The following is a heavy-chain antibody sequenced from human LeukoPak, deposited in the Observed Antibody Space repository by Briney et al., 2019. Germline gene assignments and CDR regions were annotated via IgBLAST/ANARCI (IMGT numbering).Heavy chain of an antibody. CDR3: ARGRGEIVVVPAPVPFDY. D-gene: IGHD2-2*01. Sequence: PSETLSLTCTVYGGSFSGYYCSWIRQPPGKGLEWIGEINHSGSTNYNPSLKSRVTISVDTSKNQFSLKLSSVTAADTAVYYCARGRGEIVVVPAPVPFDYWGQGTLVTVSS. J-gene: IGHJ4*02. CDR2: INHSGST. V-gene: IGHV4-34*01. CDR1: GGSFSGYY.